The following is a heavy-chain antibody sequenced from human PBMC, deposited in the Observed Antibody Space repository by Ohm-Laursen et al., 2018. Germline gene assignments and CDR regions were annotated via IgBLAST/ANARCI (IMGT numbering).Heavy chain of an antibody. CDR3: ATAITRIHLWWNFDC. V-gene: IGHV1-24*01. Sequence: SVKVSCKVSGYTLTDLSIHWVRQAPGKGLEWMGGLDPEDGETLYAQKFQGRVTMTEDRSTDTVYLELSTLKSEDTAVYYCATAITRIHLWWNFDCWGQGTLVTVSS. D-gene: IGHD5-18*01. CDR2: LDPEDGET. CDR1: GYTLTDLS. J-gene: IGHJ4*02.